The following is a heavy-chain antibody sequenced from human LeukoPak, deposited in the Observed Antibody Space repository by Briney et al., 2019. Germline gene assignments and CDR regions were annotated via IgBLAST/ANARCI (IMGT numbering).Heavy chain of an antibody. CDR1: GGSISSGGYY. J-gene: IGHJ4*02. Sequence: SETLSLTCTVSGGSISSGGYYWSWIRQPPGKGLEWIGYIYHSGSTYYNPSLKSRVTISVDRSKNQFSLKLSSVTAADTAVYYCARAGGASLFGVVLYYFDYWGQGTLVTVSS. V-gene: IGHV4-30-2*01. D-gene: IGHD3-3*02. CDR2: IYHSGST. CDR3: ARAGGASLFGVVLYYFDY.